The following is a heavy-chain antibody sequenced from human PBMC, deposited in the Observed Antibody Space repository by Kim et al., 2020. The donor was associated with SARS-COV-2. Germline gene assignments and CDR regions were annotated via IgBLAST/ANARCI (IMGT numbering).Heavy chain of an antibody. D-gene: IGHD1-26*01. CDR2: ISSSSSTI. V-gene: IGHV3-48*02. CDR1: GFTFSSYS. Sequence: GGSLRLSCAASGFTFSSYSMNWVRQAPGKGLEWVSYISSSSSTIYYADSVKGRFTISRDNAKNSLYLQMNSLRDEDTAVYYCARDEGGATYYYYGMDVWGQGTTVTVSS. J-gene: IGHJ6*02. CDR3: ARDEGGATYYYYGMDV.